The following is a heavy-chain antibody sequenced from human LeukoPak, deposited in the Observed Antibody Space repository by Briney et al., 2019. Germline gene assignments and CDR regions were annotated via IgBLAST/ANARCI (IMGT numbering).Heavy chain of an antibody. Sequence: ASVKVSCKASGYTFTSYGISWVRQAPGQGLGWMGWISAYTGNTNYAQKLQGRVTMTTDTSTSTAYMELRSLRSDDTAVYYCASVKVSSIAALDWFDPWGQGTLVTVSS. V-gene: IGHV1-18*01. CDR2: ISAYTGNT. J-gene: IGHJ5*02. D-gene: IGHD6-6*01. CDR1: GYTFTSYG. CDR3: ASVKVSSIAALDWFDP.